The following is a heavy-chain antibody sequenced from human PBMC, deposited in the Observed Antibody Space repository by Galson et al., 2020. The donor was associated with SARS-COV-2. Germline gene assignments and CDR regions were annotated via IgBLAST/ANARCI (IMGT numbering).Heavy chain of an antibody. Sequence: GGSLRLSCAASGFTFKNHALHWVRQGPGTGLEWVSFINWNGDRKDYADSGKGRFTISRDNAKHFVYLQMNSLSGEDTAHYYCARDAGFGGMAAFDNWGQGTLVTVSS. V-gene: IGHV3-9*01. CDR1: GFTFKNHA. CDR2: INWNGDRK. J-gene: IGHJ4*02. D-gene: IGHD2-15*01. CDR3: ARDAGFGGMAAFDN.